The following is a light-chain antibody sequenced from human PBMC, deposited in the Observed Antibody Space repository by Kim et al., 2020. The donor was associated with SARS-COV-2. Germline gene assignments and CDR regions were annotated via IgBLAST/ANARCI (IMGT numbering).Light chain of an antibody. V-gene: IGLV2-11*03. J-gene: IGLJ2*01. CDR3: CSYAGRYTWI. CDR1: SSVVCLYNS. CDR2: DVT. Sequence: GQSATTSSTGTSSVVCLYNSLPWYQQHPGKAPNLMISDVTDRPSGVPDRFSGFKSGNTASLTISGLQAEDEADYYCCSYAGRYTWIFGGGTQLTVL.